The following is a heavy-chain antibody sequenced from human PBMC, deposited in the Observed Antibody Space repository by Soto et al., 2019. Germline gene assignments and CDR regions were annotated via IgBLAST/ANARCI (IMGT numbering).Heavy chain of an antibody. CDR2: IYYSGST. V-gene: IGHV4-31*03. J-gene: IGHJ4*02. CDR1: GGSISSGGYY. D-gene: IGHD6-13*01. CDR3: ARGLASSIAAAQYYFDY. Sequence: PSETLSLTCTVSGGSISSGGYYWSWIRHHPGKGLEWIGYIYYSGSTYYNPSLKSRVTISVDTSKNQFSLKLSSVTAADTAVYYCARGLASSIAAAQYYFDYWGQGTLVTVSS.